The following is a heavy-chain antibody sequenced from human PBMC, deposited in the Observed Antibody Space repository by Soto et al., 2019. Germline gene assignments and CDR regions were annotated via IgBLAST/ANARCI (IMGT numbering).Heavy chain of an antibody. CDR3: SRRAPEGFDP. J-gene: IGHJ5*02. Sequence: ETLSLTCTVSGGSFGSSAYYWGWIRRAPGKGLEWIGSINSSGSTFSNPSLKSRVTLSVDTSKNQFSLKLTSVTAADTALYYCSRRAPEGFDPWGQGTLVTAPQ. CDR1: GGSFGSSAYY. V-gene: IGHV4-39*01. CDR2: INSSGST.